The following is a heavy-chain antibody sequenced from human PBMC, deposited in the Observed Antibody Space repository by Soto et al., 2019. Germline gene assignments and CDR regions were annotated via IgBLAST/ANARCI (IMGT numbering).Heavy chain of an antibody. CDR1: GFMFGSYW. J-gene: IGHJ4*02. Sequence: QPGGSLRLSCTASGFMFGSYWMTWVRHVPGKGLQWVANIKRDGSEKYYVDFVKGRFTISRDNADNSVFLDMNNLRVDDTATYYCARVRATDYEIDYWGQGALVTVYS. V-gene: IGHV3-7*03. CDR3: ARVRATDYEIDY. D-gene: IGHD4-17*01. CDR2: IKRDGSEK.